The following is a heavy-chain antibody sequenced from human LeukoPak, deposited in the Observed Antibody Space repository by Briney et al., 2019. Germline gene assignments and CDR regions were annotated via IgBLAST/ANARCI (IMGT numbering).Heavy chain of an antibody. CDR3: ARQSPKVRGVIGVYFDY. CDR2: INHSGST. CDR1: GGSISSYY. D-gene: IGHD3-10*01. V-gene: IGHV4-34*01. Sequence: SETLSLTCTVSGGSISSYYWSWIRQPPGKGLEWIGEINHSGSTNYNPSLKSRVTISVDTSKNQFSLKLSSVTAADTAVYYCARQSPKVRGVIGVYFDYWGQGTLVTVSS. J-gene: IGHJ4*02.